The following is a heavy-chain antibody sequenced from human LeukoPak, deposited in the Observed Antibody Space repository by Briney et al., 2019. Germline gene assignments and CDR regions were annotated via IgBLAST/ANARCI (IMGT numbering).Heavy chain of an antibody. CDR2: TRGETYRGAA. D-gene: IGHD2-15*01. V-gene: IGHV3-49*02. Sequence: LSLSCGTSGLIHRHYRIYWLRQARGRGLERVCFTRGETYRGAAYYAASVRGRFVISRDDSESIAYLRMNSLKTEDTGVYYCTRNPHLFCSDVRCPADSWGQGTMVTVSP. CDR1: GLIHRHYR. J-gene: IGHJ4*02. CDR3: TRNPHLFCSDVRCPADS.